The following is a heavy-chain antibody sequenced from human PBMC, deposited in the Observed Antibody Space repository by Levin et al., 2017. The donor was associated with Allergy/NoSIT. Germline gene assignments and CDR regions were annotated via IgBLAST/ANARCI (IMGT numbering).Heavy chain of an antibody. V-gene: IGHV4-34*01. CDR1: GGSFSGYY. CDR2: INHSGST. D-gene: IGHD6-13*01. Sequence: SQTLSLTCAVYGGSFSGYYWSWIRQPPGKGLEWIGEINHSGSTNYNPSLKSRVTISVDTSKNQFSLKLSSVTAADTAVYYCASRKSSSWYRAYYYGMDVWGQGTTVTVSS. CDR3: ASRKSSSWYRAYYYGMDV. J-gene: IGHJ6*02.